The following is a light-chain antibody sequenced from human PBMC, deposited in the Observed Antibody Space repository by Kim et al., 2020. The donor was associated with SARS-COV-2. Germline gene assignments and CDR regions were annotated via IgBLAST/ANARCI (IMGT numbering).Light chain of an antibody. J-gene: IGLJ2*01. CDR3: QVWDSSSDHVV. CDR2: YDS. CDR1: NIGSKS. Sequence: VAPGKTARITCGGNNIGSKSVHWYQQKPGQAPVLVIYYDSDRPSGIPERFSGSNSGNTATLTISRVEAGDEADYYCQVWDSSSDHVVFGGGTQLTVL. V-gene: IGLV3-21*04.